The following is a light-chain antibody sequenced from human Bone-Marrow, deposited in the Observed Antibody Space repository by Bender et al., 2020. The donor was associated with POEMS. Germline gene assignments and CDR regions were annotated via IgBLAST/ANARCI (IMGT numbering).Light chain of an antibody. CDR3: QAWDTYSVI. V-gene: IGLV3-1*01. Sequence: SYEVTQPLSVSVSPGQTASITCSGDDLGDKYVAWYQQKPGQSPVLVIYQDTKRPSGIPERFSGSNSGNTATLTIGGTQAMDEADYYCQAWDTYSVIFGGGTKLTVL. J-gene: IGLJ2*01. CDR1: DLGDKY. CDR2: QDT.